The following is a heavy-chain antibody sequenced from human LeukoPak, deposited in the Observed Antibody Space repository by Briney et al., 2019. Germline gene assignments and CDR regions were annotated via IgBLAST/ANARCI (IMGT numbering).Heavy chain of an antibody. CDR2: ISSSGSMK. V-gene: IGHV3-48*03. J-gene: IGHJ3*02. CDR3: AREQWLVLLAFDI. D-gene: IGHD6-19*01. CDR1: GFTFSSYE. Sequence: GGSLRLSCAASGFTFSSYEMNWVRQAPGKGLEWVSYISSSGSMKYYADSVKGRFTISRDNAKNSLYLQMNSLRAEDTAVYYCAREQWLVLLAFDIWGQGTMVTVSS.